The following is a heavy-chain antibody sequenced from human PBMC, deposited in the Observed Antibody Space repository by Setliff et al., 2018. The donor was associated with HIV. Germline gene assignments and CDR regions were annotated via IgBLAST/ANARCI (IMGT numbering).Heavy chain of an antibody. CDR1: GDSITSPSSY. J-gene: IGHJ1*01. D-gene: IGHD2-15*01. CDR3: ARARRAGSGPKYFQH. CDR2: VHFGGNT. Sequence: SETLSLTCTVSGDSITSPSSYWGWIRQPPGKGLEWIGNVHFGGNTYYTPSLESRVTISVDTSKNQFSLKLRSVTAADTAVYYCARARRAGSGPKYFQHWGQGTLVTVSS. V-gene: IGHV4-39*01.